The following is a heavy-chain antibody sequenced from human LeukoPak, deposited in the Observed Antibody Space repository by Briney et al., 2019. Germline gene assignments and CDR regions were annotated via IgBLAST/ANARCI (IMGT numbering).Heavy chain of an antibody. CDR3: ARQIPAAISDWFDP. CDR2: IFYSGST. CDR1: GGSISSYY. J-gene: IGHJ5*02. D-gene: IGHD2-2*02. V-gene: IGHV4-59*08. Sequence: SETLSLTCTVSGGSISSYYWSWIRQPPGKGLEWIGYIFYSGSTYYNPSLESRLTISVDTSRNQFSLKLSSVTAADTAVYYCARQIPAAISDWFDPWGQGTLVTVSS.